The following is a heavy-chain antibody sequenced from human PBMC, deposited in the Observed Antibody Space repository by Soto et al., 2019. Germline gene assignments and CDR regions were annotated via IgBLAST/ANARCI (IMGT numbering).Heavy chain of an antibody. CDR2: IWYDGNNK. V-gene: IGHV3-33*01. CDR3: ARWHQGAFDI. CDR1: GFTFSNYG. J-gene: IGHJ3*02. D-gene: IGHD2-2*01. Sequence: QVQLVESGGGVVQPGRSLRLSCAASGFTFSNYGMHWVRQAPGTGLEWVALIWYDGNNKYYADSVKGRFTISRDNSKNTLYLQMNSLRAEDTALYYCARWHQGAFDIWGPGTMVTVSS.